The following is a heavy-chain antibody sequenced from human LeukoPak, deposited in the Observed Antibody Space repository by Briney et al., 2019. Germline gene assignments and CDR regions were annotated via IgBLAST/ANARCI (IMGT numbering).Heavy chain of an antibody. CDR3: ARVVDSSSWYFSMDV. J-gene: IGHJ6*03. CDR2: INPSGGST. D-gene: IGHD6-13*01. Sequence: GASVKVSCKASGYTFTSYYMHWVRQAPGQGLEWMGIINPSGGSTSYAQKFLGRVTMTRDTSTSTAYMELRSLRSDDTAVYYCARVVDSSSWYFSMDVWGKGTTVTVSS. CDR1: GYTFTSYY. V-gene: IGHV1-46*01.